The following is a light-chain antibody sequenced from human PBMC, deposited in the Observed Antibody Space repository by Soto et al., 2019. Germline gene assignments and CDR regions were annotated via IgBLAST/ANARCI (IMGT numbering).Light chain of an antibody. CDR2: GAS. CDR1: QSVSSSY. Sequence: EIVLTQSPGTLSLSPGERATLSCRASQSVSSSYLAWYQQKPGQAPRLLIYGASSRATGLPDRFSGSGSGTDFTLTISILEDEYFAVYYCQQYGSSPPWTFGQGTKVEIK. CDR3: QQYGSSPPWT. V-gene: IGKV3-20*01. J-gene: IGKJ1*01.